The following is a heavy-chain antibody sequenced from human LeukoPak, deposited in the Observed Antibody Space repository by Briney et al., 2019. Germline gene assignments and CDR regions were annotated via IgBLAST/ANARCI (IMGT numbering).Heavy chain of an antibody. CDR3: ARKSTVTTYNWFDP. CDR2: INAGNGNT. V-gene: IGHV1-3*01. CDR1: GYTFTNYA. D-gene: IGHD4-17*01. Sequence: ASVKVSCKASGYTFTNYAMHWVRQAPGQGLEWMGWINAGNGNTKYSQKFQGRVTITRDTSASTAYMELSSLRSEDTAVYYCARKSTVTTYNWFDPWGQGTLVTVSS. J-gene: IGHJ5*02.